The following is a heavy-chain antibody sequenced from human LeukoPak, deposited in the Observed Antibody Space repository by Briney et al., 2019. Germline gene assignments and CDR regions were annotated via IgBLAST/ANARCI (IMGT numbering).Heavy chain of an antibody. CDR2: INHSGTT. CDR1: GGSFSDYY. V-gene: IGHV4-34*01. J-gene: IGHJ6*03. Sequence: PSETLSLTCVVYGGSFSDYYWSWVRQPPGKGLEWIGEINHSGTTKYNPSLKRRLTISIHTSNNQFSLNLNSVTAADTAVYYCARGEGTLAGRRWPYYFYYYMDVWGRGTTVTISS. D-gene: IGHD6-19*01. CDR3: ARGEGTLAGRRWPYYFYYYMDV.